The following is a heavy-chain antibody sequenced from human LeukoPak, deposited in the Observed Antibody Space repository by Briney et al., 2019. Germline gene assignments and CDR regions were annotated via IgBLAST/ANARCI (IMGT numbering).Heavy chain of an antibody. CDR3: AREGYNDAFDI. CDR1: GGSISSGDYY. J-gene: IGHJ3*02. V-gene: IGHV4-30-4*01. Sequence: PSETLSLTCTVSGGSISSGDYYWSWIRQPPGKGLEWIGYIYYSGSTYYNPSLKSRVTISVDTSKNQFPLKLSSVTAADTAVCYCAREGYNDAFDIWGQGTMVTVSS. CDR2: IYYSGST. D-gene: IGHD5-24*01.